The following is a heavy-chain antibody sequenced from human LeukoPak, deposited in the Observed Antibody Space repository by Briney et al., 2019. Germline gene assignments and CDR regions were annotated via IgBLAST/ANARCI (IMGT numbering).Heavy chain of an antibody. CDR2: ISSSSSYI. CDR3: AREGAAAGNYFDY. Sequence: GGSLRLSCAASGFTFSSYSMDWVRQAPGKGLEWVSSISSSSSYIYYADSVKGQFTISRDNAKNSLYLQMNSLRAEDTAVYYCAREGAAAGNYFDYWGQGTLVTVSS. D-gene: IGHD6-13*01. J-gene: IGHJ4*02. CDR1: GFTFSSYS. V-gene: IGHV3-21*01.